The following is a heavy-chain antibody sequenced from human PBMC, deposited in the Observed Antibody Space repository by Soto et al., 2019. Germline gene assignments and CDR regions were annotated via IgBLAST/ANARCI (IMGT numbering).Heavy chain of an antibody. CDR1: GYTFSNFA. Sequence: QVQLVQSGAEVKKPGASVKVSCKASGYTFSNFAMHWVRQAPGQRLEWMGWINPGNGNTKYSQTFQGRVTSTRDTSASTAYMELSSLRSEDTAVYYCASAVARGVKTIYYYYGMDVWGQGTTVTVSS. CDR3: ASAVARGVKTIYYYYGMDV. V-gene: IGHV1-3*01. D-gene: IGHD3-10*01. J-gene: IGHJ6*02. CDR2: INPGNGNT.